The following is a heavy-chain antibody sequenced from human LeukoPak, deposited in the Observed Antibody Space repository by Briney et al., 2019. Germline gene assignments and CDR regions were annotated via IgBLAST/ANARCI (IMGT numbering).Heavy chain of an antibody. CDR2: ISGSGGST. D-gene: IGHD3-3*01. CDR3: AKDRPPGWSGHLYYFDY. J-gene: IGHJ4*02. CDR1: GFTFSSYA. V-gene: IGHV3-23*01. Sequence: PGGPLRLSCAASGFTFSSYAMHWVRQAPGKGLEWVSAISGSGGSTYYADSVKGRFTISRDNSKNTLYLQMNSLRAEDTAVYYCAKDRPPGWSGHLYYFDYWGQGTLVTVSS.